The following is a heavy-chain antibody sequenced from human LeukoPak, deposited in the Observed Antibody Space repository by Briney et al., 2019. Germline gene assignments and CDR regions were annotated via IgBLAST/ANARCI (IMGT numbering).Heavy chain of an antibody. CDR2: IYYSGST. Sequence: PSETLSLTCTVSGGSVSSGSYYWSWIRQPPGKGLEWIGYIYYSGSTNYNPSLKSRVTISVDTSKNQFSLKLSSVTAADTAVYYYAREGTANWFDPWGQGTLVTVSS. CDR3: AREGTANWFDP. V-gene: IGHV4-61*01. CDR1: GGSVSSGSYY. D-gene: IGHD2-21*02. J-gene: IGHJ5*02.